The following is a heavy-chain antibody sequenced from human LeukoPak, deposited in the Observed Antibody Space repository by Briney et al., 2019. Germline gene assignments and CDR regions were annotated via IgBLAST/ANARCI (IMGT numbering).Heavy chain of an antibody. D-gene: IGHD6-19*01. CDR1: GFTFSSYA. CDR2: TSYDGSNK. CDR3: ARMYSSGWPFDY. Sequence: GRSLRLSCAASGFTFSSYAMHWVRQAPGKGLEWVAVTSYDGSNKYYADSVKGRFTISRDNSKNTLYLQMNSLRAEDTAVYYCARMYSSGWPFDYWGQGTLVTVSS. J-gene: IGHJ4*02. V-gene: IGHV3-30-3*01.